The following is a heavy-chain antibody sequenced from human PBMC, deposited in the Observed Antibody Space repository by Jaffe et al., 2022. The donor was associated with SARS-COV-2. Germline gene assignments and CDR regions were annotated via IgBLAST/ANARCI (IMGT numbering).Heavy chain of an antibody. CDR3: ARDGWNGADYDILTGYSFYYYYYGMDV. V-gene: IGHV1-46*01. Sequence: QVQLVQSGAEVKKPGASVKVSCKASGYTFTSYYMHWVRQAPGQGLEWMGIINPSGGSTSYAQKFQGRVTMTRDTSTSTVYMELSSLRSEDTAVYYCARDGWNGADYDILTGYSFYYYYYGMDVWGQGTTVTVSS. J-gene: IGHJ6*02. CDR2: INPSGGST. D-gene: IGHD3-9*01. CDR1: GYTFTSYY.